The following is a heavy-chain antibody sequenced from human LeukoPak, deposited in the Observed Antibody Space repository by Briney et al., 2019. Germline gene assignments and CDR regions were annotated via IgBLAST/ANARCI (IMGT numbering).Heavy chain of an antibody. V-gene: IGHV4-59*01. J-gene: IGHJ4*02. CDR1: GGSISSYY. D-gene: IGHD2-15*01. CDR3: ARMYCSGGSCHPSFDY. CDR2: IYYSGST. Sequence: SETLSLTCTVSGGSISSYYWSRIRQPPGKGLEWIGYIYYSGSTNYNPSLKSRVTISVDTSKNQFSLKLSSVTAADTAVYYCARMYCSGGSCHPSFDYWGQGTLVTVSS.